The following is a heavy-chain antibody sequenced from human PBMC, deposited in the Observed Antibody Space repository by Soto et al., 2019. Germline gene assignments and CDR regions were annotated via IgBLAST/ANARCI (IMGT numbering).Heavy chain of an antibody. V-gene: IGHV4-34*01. J-gene: IGHJ4*02. CDR3: GRLEGLATISYYFDY. CDR2: ITHSGNT. CDR1: GGSFSGHY. D-gene: IGHD3-9*01. Sequence: SSETLSLTCAVYGGSFSGHYWTWIRQPPGKGLEWVGEITHSGNTNYNPSLKSRVTISVDKSKNQFSLKLMSLSAADTAVYYCGRLEGLATISYYFDYWGQGALVTVSS.